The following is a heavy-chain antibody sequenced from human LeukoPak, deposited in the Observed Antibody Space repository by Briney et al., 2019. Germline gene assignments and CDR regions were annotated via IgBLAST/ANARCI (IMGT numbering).Heavy chain of an antibody. D-gene: IGHD6-13*01. CDR3: ARQDGGRIADPPSLVDV. Sequence: PSETLSLTCTASGGSISSSSYYWGWIRQPPGKGLEWIGSIYYSGSTYYNPSLKSRVTISVDTSKNQFSLKLSSVTAADTAVYYCARQDGGRIADPPSLVDVWGKGTTVTVSS. V-gene: IGHV4-39*01. CDR2: IYYSGST. J-gene: IGHJ6*04. CDR1: GGSISSSSYY.